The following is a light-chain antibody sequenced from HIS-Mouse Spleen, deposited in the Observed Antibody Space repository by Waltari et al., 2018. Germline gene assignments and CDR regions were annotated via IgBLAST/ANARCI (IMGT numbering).Light chain of an antibody. V-gene: IGLV3-1*01. CDR2: QDS. CDR3: QAWDSSTYV. J-gene: IGLJ1*01. Sequence: SYELTQPPSVSVSPGQTASITCSGDKLGDKYACWSQQKPGQSPVLVIYQDSKRPSGIPERFSGSNSGNTATLTISGTQAMDEADYYCQAWDSSTYVFGTGTKVTVL. CDR1: KLGDKY.